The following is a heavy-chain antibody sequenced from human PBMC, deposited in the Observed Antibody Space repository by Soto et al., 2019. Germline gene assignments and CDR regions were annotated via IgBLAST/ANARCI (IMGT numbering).Heavy chain of an antibody. D-gene: IGHD6-13*01. J-gene: IGHJ4*02. Sequence: PGGSLRLSCAVSGFTFSDYYMTWIRQAPGKGLEWVSYISSSTSHTNYADSVKGRFTISRDNAKNSLFLQMNSLRAEDTAVYYCARGRGAAADYIDFWGQGTLVTVSS. CDR2: ISSSTSHT. CDR3: ARGRGAAADYIDF. CDR1: GFTFSDYY. V-gene: IGHV3-11*05.